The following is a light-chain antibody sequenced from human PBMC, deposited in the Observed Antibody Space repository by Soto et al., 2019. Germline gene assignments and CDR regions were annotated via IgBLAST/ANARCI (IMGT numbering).Light chain of an antibody. CDR1: QRIGKW. V-gene: IGKV1-12*01. Sequence: DIQMTQSPSFVSASVGDRVTITCRASQRIGKWLAWYQQKPGKAPKALIYDATSLQTGVPSRFSGSGSGTDFTLTISSLQPEDFATYFCQQGSSFPWTFGQVTRVEIK. CDR2: DAT. J-gene: IGKJ1*01. CDR3: QQGSSFPWT.